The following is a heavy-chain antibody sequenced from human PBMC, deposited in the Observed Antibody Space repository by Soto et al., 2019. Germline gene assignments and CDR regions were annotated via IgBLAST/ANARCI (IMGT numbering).Heavy chain of an antibody. V-gene: IGHV4-30-4*01. CDR3: ARYFDTSQRPYFDH. CDR1: GGSISSGDYY. CDR2: IYYSGST. J-gene: IGHJ1*01. D-gene: IGHD3-9*01. Sequence: SETLSLTCTVSGGSISSGDYYWSWIRQPPGKGLEWIGYIYYSGSTYYNPSLKSRVTISVDTSKNQFSLKLSSVTAADTAVYYCARYFDTSQRPYFDHWGQGTLVTVSS.